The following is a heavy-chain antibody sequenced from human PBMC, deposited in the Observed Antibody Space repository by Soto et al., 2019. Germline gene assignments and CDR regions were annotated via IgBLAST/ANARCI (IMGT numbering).Heavy chain of an antibody. CDR3: ARWKWELMPTFGY. Sequence: QVQLVQSGAEVKKPGASVKVSCKASGYTFTSYDINWVRQATGQGLEWMGWMNPNSGNTGYAQKLQGRVNMTRNTSISTAYMERSSLRSEDTAVYYCARWKWELMPTFGYWGQGTLVTVSS. CDR2: MNPNSGNT. CDR1: GYTFTSYD. D-gene: IGHD1-26*01. J-gene: IGHJ4*02. V-gene: IGHV1-8*01.